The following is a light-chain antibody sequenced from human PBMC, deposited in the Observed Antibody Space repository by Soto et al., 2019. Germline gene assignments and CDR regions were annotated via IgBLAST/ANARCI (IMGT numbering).Light chain of an antibody. V-gene: IGLV2-23*02. CDR1: SSDVGSYNL. CDR3: CSYAGSSTVV. J-gene: IGLJ2*01. CDR2: EVS. Sequence: QSVLTQPASVSGSPGQSITISCTGTSSDVGSYNLVSWYQQHPGKAPKVMIYEVSKRPSGVSNRCSGSKSGNTASLTISGLQAEDEADYYCCSYAGSSTVVFGGGTKVTVL.